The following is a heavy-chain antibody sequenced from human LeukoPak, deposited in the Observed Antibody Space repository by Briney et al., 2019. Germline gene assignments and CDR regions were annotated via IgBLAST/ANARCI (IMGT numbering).Heavy chain of an antibody. Sequence: EASVKVSCKASGGTFSSYAISWVRQAPGQGLEWMGGIIPIFGTANYAQKFQGRVTITADESTSTAYMELSSLRSEDTAVYYCARERYCSSTSCYAGEYFQHWGQGTLATVSS. CDR1: GGTFSSYA. CDR3: ARERYCSSTSCYAGEYFQH. J-gene: IGHJ1*01. CDR2: IIPIFGTA. D-gene: IGHD2-2*01. V-gene: IGHV1-69*13.